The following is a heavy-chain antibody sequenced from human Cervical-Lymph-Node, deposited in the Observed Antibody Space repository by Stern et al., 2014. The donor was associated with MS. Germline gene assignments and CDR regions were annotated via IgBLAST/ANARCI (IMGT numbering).Heavy chain of an antibody. Sequence: QVQLLAPGGGVVQPGRSLRLSCAASGFTFSSYGLHWVRQAPGKGLEGVAVIWYDGSNKYYADSVKGRFTISRDNSKNTLYLQMNSLRAEDTAVYYCARDIGYSSTAGCRWGQGTLVTVSS. CDR2: IWYDGSNK. J-gene: IGHJ4*02. CDR1: GFTFSSYG. D-gene: IGHD6-13*01. V-gene: IGHV3-33*01. CDR3: ARDIGYSSTAGCR.